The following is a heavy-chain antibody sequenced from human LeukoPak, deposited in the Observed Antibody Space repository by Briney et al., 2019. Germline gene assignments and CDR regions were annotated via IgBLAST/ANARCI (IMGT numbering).Heavy chain of an antibody. Sequence: SGPTLVNPTQTLTLTCTFSGFSLSTSGVAVGWIRQPPGEALQCLALIYWDDDKRYSPSLKSRLTITKDTSKNQVVLTMTNMDPVDTATYYCAHSLDYGGNSAYFDYWGQGTLVTVSS. CDR2: IYWDDDK. CDR3: AHSLDYGGNSAYFDY. D-gene: IGHD4-23*01. J-gene: IGHJ4*02. V-gene: IGHV2-5*02. CDR1: GFSLSTSGVA.